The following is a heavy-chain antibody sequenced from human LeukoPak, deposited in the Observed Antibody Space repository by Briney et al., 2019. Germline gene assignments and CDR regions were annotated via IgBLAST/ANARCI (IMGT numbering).Heavy chain of an antibody. Sequence: SETLSLTCTVSGGSISSYYWSWIRQPAGKGLEWIGRIYTRGSTNYNPSLKSRVTMSVDTSKNQFSLKLSSVTAADTAVYYCARESSSWYRNQAYYFDYWGQGTLVTASS. D-gene: IGHD6-13*01. CDR3: ARESSSWYRNQAYYFDY. CDR2: IYTRGST. V-gene: IGHV4-4*07. CDR1: GGSISSYY. J-gene: IGHJ4*02.